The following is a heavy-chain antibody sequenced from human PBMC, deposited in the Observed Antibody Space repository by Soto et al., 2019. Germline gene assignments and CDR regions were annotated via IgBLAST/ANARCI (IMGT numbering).Heavy chain of an antibody. Sequence: QVQLEQSGPGLVKPSQTLSLTCKISGGSISSVNHYWSWIRQSPGEGLERIGYIFDSGTTHYNPSLKGRVTISGDTSQSQFSLTIHSVTVADTAVYYCAREVSWIGGFDYWGQGTLVTVSS. CDR1: GGSISSVNHY. V-gene: IGHV4-31*02. D-gene: IGHD2-15*01. J-gene: IGHJ4*02. CDR2: IFDSGTT. CDR3: AREVSWIGGFDY.